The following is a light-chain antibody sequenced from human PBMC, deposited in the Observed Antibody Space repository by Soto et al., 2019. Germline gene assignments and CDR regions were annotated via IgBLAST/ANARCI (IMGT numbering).Light chain of an antibody. J-gene: IGKJ5*01. V-gene: IGKV3-11*01. Sequence: DIVLTQSPATLYLYPGERATLSCRANQSVNSYLAWYQQRPGQPPSLPIHDASSSATVIPARFSGSGSGTHFTLTISSLEPEAFAVYYCQQLTSWRTSPFGQGTRLEMK. CDR3: QQLTSWRTSP. CDR2: DAS. CDR1: QSVNSY.